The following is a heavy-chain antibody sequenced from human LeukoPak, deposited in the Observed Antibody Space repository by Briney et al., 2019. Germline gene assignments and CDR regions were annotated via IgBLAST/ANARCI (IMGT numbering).Heavy chain of an antibody. D-gene: IGHD3-22*01. J-gene: IGHJ4*02. Sequence: ASVKVSCKASGYTFTGYYKHWVRQAPGQGLEWMGWINPNSGGTNYAQKFQGRVTMTRDTSISTAYMELSRLRSDDTAVYYCARDYYDSSGYSDYWGQGTLVAVSS. CDR1: GYTFTGYY. CDR2: INPNSGGT. V-gene: IGHV1-2*02. CDR3: ARDYYDSSGYSDY.